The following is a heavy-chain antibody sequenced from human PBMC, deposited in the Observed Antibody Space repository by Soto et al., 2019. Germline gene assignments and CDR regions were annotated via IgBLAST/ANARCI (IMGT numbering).Heavy chain of an antibody. J-gene: IGHJ4*03. CDR1: GDTPSTYA. CDR2: IIPILGRP. Sequence: QVQLVQSGAEVQKPGSSVNVSCKASGDTPSTYAISWVRQAPGQGLEWMGGIIPILGRPNYAQRFQGRITISADTSTRTTYMELNSVTSDDTAVFYCAILGLDVDSWGHGTLVIVSS. D-gene: IGHD3-16*01. V-gene: IGHV1-69*14. CDR3: AILGLDVDS.